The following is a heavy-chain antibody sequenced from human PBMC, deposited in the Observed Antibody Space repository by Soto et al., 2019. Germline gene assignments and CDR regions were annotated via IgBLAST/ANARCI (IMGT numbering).Heavy chain of an antibody. D-gene: IGHD6-13*01. V-gene: IGHV1-69*06. J-gene: IGHJ6*02. CDR1: GGTFSSYA. CDR2: IIPIFGTA. Sequence: ASVKVSCKASGGTFSSYAISWVRQAPGQGLEWMGGIIPIFGTANYAQKFQGRVTITADKSTSTAYMELSSLRSEDTAVYYCAGDNSSRNYYYGMDAWGQGTTVTVSS. CDR3: AGDNSSRNYYYGMDA.